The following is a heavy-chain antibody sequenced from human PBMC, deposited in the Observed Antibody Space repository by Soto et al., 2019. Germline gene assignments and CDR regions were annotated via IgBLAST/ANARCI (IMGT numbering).Heavy chain of an antibody. CDR1: GYTFTGYY. J-gene: IGHJ6*02. CDR2: INPNSGGT. CDR3: ARGVVLVPAAMPANYYYYGMDV. Sequence: GASVKVSCKASGYTFTGYYMHWVRQAPGQGLEWMGWINPNSGGTNYAQKFQGWVTMTRDTSISTAYMELSRLRSDDTAVYYCARGVVLVPAAMPANYYYYGMDVWGQGTTVTVSS. D-gene: IGHD2-2*01. V-gene: IGHV1-2*04.